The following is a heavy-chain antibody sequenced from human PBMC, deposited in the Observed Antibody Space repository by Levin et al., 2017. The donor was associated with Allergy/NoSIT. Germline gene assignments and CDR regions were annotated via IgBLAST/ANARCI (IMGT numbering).Heavy chain of an antibody. V-gene: IGHV4-34*01. CDR3: ARGGGYCSGGSCSPLDY. Sequence: KSSETLSLTCAVYGGSFSGYYWSWIRQPPGKGLEWIGEINHSGSTNYNPSLKSRVTISVDTSKNQFSLKLSSVTAADTAVYYCARGGGYCSGGSCSPLDYWGQGTLVTVSS. CDR1: GGSFSGYY. J-gene: IGHJ4*02. CDR2: INHSGST. D-gene: IGHD2-15*01.